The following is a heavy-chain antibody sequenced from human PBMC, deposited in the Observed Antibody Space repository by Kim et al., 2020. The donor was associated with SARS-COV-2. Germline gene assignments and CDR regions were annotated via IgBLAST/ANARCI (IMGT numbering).Heavy chain of an antibody. Sequence: GESLKISCKGSGYSFTSYWIGWVRQMPGKGLEWMGIIYPGDSDTRYSPSFQGQVTISADKSISTAYLQWSSLKASDTAMYYCARLGVVVTAIPYYFDYWGQGTLVTVSS. V-gene: IGHV5-51*01. CDR1: GYSFTSYW. J-gene: IGHJ4*02. CDR2: IYPGDSDT. D-gene: IGHD2-21*02. CDR3: ARLGVVVTAIPYYFDY.